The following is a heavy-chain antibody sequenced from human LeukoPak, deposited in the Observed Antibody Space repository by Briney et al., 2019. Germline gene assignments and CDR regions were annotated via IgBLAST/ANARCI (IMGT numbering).Heavy chain of an antibody. D-gene: IGHD2-2*02. Sequence: PGGSLRLSCAASGFTFDSYTMTWVRQAPGKGLEWVSVISPTDTTHYVASVRGRFTISRDTSKNTLYLRMNSLRAEDTAVYYCARYCVSSSCYSFSHYYGMDIWGQGTTVTVSS. CDR1: GFTFDSYT. V-gene: IGHV3-23*01. CDR2: ISPTDTT. J-gene: IGHJ6*02. CDR3: ARYCVSSSCYSFSHYYGMDI.